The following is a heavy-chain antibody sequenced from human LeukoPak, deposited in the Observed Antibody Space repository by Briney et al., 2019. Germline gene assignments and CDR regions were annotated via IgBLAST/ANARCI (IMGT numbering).Heavy chain of an antibody. J-gene: IGHJ3*02. Sequence: GASVKVSCKASGYAFSGYDMHWVRQAPGQGLEWMGWINPNSGGTHYPQKFQGRVTMTRDTSISTAYTELSRLSSDDTAVYYCAKVMAGTVAFDIWGQGTMVTVSP. D-gene: IGHD6-19*01. CDR2: INPNSGGT. CDR1: GYAFSGYD. V-gene: IGHV1-2*02. CDR3: AKVMAGTVAFDI.